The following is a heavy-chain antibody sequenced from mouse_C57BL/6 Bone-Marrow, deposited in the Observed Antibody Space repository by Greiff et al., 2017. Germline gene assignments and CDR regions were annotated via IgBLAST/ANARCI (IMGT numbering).Heavy chain of an antibody. CDR1: GFSFNTYA. CDR2: IRSKSNNYAT. V-gene: IGHV10-1*01. J-gene: IGHJ3*01. Sequence: EVKLMESGGGLVQPKGSLKLSCAASGFSFNTYAMNWVRQAPGKGLEWVARIRSKSNNYATYYAFSVKDRFTISRDDSESMLYLQMNNLKTEDTAMYYCGASWFAYWGQGTLVTVSA. D-gene: IGHD3-1*01. CDR3: GASWFAY.